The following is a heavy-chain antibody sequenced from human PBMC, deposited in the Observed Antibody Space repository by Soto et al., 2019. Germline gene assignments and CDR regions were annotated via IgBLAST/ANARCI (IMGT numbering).Heavy chain of an antibody. Sequence: ASVKVSCKASGYSFTGYSMHWVRQAPGQGLEWMGWISAYNANANYAQKFQGRLTMTADTSTSTAYMELRSLRSDDTAVYYCARENSYFDCWGQGTLVTVSS. CDR3: ARENSYFDC. V-gene: IGHV1-18*04. CDR1: GYSFTGYS. J-gene: IGHJ4*02. CDR2: ISAYNANA.